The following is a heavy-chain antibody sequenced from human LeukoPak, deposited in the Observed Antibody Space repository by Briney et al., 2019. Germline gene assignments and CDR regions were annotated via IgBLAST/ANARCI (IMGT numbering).Heavy chain of an antibody. D-gene: IGHD3-22*01. CDR2: ISYDGSNK. CDR3: ASEYYDSSGYSGRHDAFDI. J-gene: IGHJ3*02. Sequence: GGSLRLSCAASGFSVSNNYMSWVRQAPGKGLEWVAVISYDGSNKYYADSVKGRFTISRDNSKNTLYLQMNSLRAEDTAVYYCASEYYDSSGYSGRHDAFDIWGQGTMVTVSS. V-gene: IGHV3-30-3*01. CDR1: GFSVSNNY.